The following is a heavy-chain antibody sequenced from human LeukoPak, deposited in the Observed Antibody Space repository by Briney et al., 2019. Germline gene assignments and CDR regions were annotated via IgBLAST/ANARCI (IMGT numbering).Heavy chain of an antibody. J-gene: IGHJ4*02. V-gene: IGHV1-18*01. CDR3: ARDCSSTSCYNVY. CDR2: ISTYNGDT. D-gene: IGHD2-2*02. Sequence: ASVKVSCKASGYTFTSYGITWVRQAPGQGPEWMGWISTYNGDTNYAQNLQGRVTMTTDTSTSTAYMEMRSLRSDDTAVYYCARDCSSTSCYNVYWGQGTLVTVSS. CDR1: GYTFTSYG.